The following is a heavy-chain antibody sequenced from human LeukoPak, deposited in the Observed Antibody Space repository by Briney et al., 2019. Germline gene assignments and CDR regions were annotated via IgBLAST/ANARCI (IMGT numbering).Heavy chain of an antibody. CDR1: GFTFSSYE. Sequence: GGSLRLSCAASGFTFSSYEMNWVRQAPGKGLEWVSYISSSGSTIYYADSVKGRFTISRDNAKNSLYLQMNSLRAEDTAVYYCARVVYDSSGYYYPGYYYYYMDVWDKGTTVTISS. J-gene: IGHJ6*03. D-gene: IGHD3-22*01. CDR3: ARVVYDSSGYYYPGYYYYYMDV. CDR2: ISSSGSTI. V-gene: IGHV3-48*03.